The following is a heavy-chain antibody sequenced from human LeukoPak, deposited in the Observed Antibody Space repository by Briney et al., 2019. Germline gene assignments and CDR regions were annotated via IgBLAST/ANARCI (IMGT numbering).Heavy chain of an antibody. CDR3: ARQVAAVGYYFDY. CDR1: GGSITTYY. Sequence: SETLSLTCTVSGGSITTYYWSWLRQPPGKGLEWIGYISYSGSTNYNPSLKTLKSRVTMSVDMSKNQFSLKLNSVTAADTAVYYCARQVAAVGYYFDYWGQGTLVTVSS. D-gene: IGHD6-13*01. J-gene: IGHJ4*02. CDR2: ISYSGST. V-gene: IGHV4-59*08.